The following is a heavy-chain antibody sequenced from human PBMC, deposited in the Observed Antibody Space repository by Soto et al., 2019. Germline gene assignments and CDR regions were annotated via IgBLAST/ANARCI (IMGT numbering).Heavy chain of an antibody. Sequence: GGSLRLSCAASGFTFSSYWMHWVRQAPGEGLVWVSRINSDGSSTSYADSVKGRFTISRDNAKNTLYLQMNSLRAEDTAVYYCARDGYSGSYLGVFDIWGQGTMVTVSS. CDR3: ARDGYSGSYLGVFDI. CDR1: GFTFSSYW. J-gene: IGHJ3*02. V-gene: IGHV3-74*01. CDR2: INSDGSST. D-gene: IGHD1-26*01.